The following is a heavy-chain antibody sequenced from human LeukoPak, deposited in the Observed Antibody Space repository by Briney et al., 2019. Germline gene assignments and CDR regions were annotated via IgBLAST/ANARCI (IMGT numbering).Heavy chain of an antibody. Sequence: GSLRLSCAASGVTFSSDSINWVRQPPGKGLEWIGEMYHSVSTNYNPSLKSRVTISVDKSKNQFSLKLSSVTAADTAVYYCAREDCGLGSRGGSCYYYYMDVWGKGTTVTVSS. J-gene: IGHJ6*03. V-gene: IGHV4-4*02. CDR3: AREDCGLGSRGGSCYYYYMDV. CDR1: GVTFSSDSI. D-gene: IGHD2-15*01. CDR2: MYHSVST.